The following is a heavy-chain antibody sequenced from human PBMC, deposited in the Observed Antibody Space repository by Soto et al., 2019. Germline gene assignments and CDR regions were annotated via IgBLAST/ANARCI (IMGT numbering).Heavy chain of an antibody. J-gene: IGHJ4*01. V-gene: IGHV1-8*01. CDR3: ARLAEYCNGIKCYSNFDF. CDR1: GYNFTNFD. CDR2: VNPSSGET. Sequence: ASVKVSCKTSGYNFTNFDINWVRQAPGRGLVWMGWVNPSSGETGSAQNFQGRVTMTRDISTRTFFMQLTSLRSEDTAIYYCARLAEYCNGIKCYSNFDFWGRGTQVTSPQ. D-gene: IGHD2-15*01.